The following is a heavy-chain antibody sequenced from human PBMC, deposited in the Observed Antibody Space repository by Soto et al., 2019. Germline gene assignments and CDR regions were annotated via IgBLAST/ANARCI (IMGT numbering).Heavy chain of an antibody. CDR1: GYTFTRSG. CDR3: AREGVAPYYYYGMDV. V-gene: IGHV1-18*01. J-gene: IGHJ6*02. D-gene: IGHD5-12*01. CDR2: ISSYNGDT. Sequence: QVQLVQSGAEVKKPGASVKVSCKASGYTFTRSGISWVRQATGQGPEWMGWISSYNGDTNYAQTFQGRVTMTTDTSTSTAYMELRSLRSDDTAVYYCAREGVAPYYYYGMDVWGQGTTVTVSS.